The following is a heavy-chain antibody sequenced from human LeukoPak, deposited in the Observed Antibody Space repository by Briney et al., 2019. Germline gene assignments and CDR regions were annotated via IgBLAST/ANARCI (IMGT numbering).Heavy chain of an antibody. D-gene: IGHD6-13*01. CDR3: ASTITAAGTAGWFDP. J-gene: IGHJ5*02. Sequence: PSETLSLTCTVSGGSISSYYWSWIRQPPGKGLEWIGYIHYRGSTKYNPSLKSRVTISVDTSKNQFSLRLSSVTAADTAVYYCASTITAAGTAGWFDPWGQGTLITVSS. V-gene: IGHV4-59*01. CDR2: IHYRGST. CDR1: GGSISSYY.